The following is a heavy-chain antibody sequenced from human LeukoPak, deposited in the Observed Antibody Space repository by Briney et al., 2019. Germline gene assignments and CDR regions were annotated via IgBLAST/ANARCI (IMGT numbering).Heavy chain of an antibody. CDR1: GYTFTNYG. J-gene: IGHJ4*02. Sequence: ASVKVSCKASGYTFTNYGISWVRQAPGQGLEWMGGIIPIFGTANYAQKFQGRVTITADESTSTAYMELSSLRSEDTAVYYCASASYYYDSSGYPRTYYFDYWGQGTLVTVSS. V-gene: IGHV1-69*13. CDR2: IIPIFGTA. D-gene: IGHD3-22*01. CDR3: ASASYYYDSSGYPRTYYFDY.